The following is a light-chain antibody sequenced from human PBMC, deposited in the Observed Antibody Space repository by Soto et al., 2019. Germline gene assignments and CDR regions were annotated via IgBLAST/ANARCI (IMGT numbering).Light chain of an antibody. CDR2: DTS. CDR1: QGIGDT. V-gene: IGKV3-15*01. J-gene: IGKJ4*01. Sequence: EFMMRQSADTLSVSPGEVATLSCRASQGIGDTLAWYQHKPGQTPSLLIYDTSTRATGVPTRFSGSRSGAEFTLTINSLQSEDFAVYYCQPYHNWPLTFGGGTKV. CDR3: QPYHNWPLT.